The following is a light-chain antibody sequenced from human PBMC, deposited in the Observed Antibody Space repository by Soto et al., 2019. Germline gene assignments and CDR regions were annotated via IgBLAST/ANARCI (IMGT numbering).Light chain of an antibody. Sequence: QSVLTQSSSASASLGSSVKLTCTLSSGHSSYIIAWHQQQPGKAPRYLMKLEGSGTYNKGSGVPYRFSGSSSGADRYLTISNLQFEDEADYYCETWDSDTRVFGGGTQLTVL. CDR2: LEGSGTY. V-gene: IGLV4-60*02. J-gene: IGLJ3*02. CDR1: SGHSSYI. CDR3: ETWDSDTRV.